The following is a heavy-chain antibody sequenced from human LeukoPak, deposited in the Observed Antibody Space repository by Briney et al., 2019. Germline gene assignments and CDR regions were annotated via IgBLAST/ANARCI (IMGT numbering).Heavy chain of an antibody. CDR2: ISTYNGNA. J-gene: IGHJ4*02. D-gene: IGHD3-10*01. V-gene: IGHV1-18*04. CDR1: GYTFTSYG. CDR3: AREGYYVSGRTNGY. Sequence: GASVKVSCKASGYTFTSYGISWVRQAPGQGLEWMGWISTYNGNANYAQKLQGRVTMTTDTSTSTAYMELRSLRSDDTAVYYCAREGYYVSGRTNGYWGQGTLVTVSS.